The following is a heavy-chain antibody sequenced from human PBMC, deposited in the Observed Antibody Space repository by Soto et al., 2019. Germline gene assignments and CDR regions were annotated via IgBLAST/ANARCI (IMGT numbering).Heavy chain of an antibody. V-gene: IGHV2-26*01. Sequence: QVTLKESGPVLVKPTETLTLTCTVSGFSLSNARMGVSWIRQPPGKALEWLAHIFSNDEKSYSTSLKSRLTISKDTSKSQGVPPMTNMDPVDTATYSCARMIGEQQLTIAEWFDPWGQGTLLTASS. D-gene: IGHD6-13*01. J-gene: IGHJ5*02. CDR1: GFSLSNARMG. CDR2: IFSNDEK. CDR3: ARMIGEQQLTIAEWFDP.